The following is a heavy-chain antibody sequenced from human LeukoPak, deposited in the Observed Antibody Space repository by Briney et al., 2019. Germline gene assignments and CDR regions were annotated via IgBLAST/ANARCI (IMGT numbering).Heavy chain of an antibody. Sequence: SETLSLTCTVSGGSISSSSYYWGWIRQPPGKGLEWIGSIYYSGSTYYNPSLKSRVTISVDTSKNQFSLKLSSVTAADTAVYYCARGTVVPLYYGMDVWGQGTTVTVSS. V-gene: IGHV4-39*07. J-gene: IGHJ6*02. CDR2: IYYSGST. CDR1: GGSISSSSYY. D-gene: IGHD4-23*01. CDR3: ARGTVVPLYYGMDV.